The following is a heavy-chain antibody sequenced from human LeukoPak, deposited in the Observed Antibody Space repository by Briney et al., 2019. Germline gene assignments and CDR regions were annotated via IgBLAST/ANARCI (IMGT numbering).Heavy chain of an antibody. CDR3: AKENYDILTGYKGYGMDV. D-gene: IGHD3-9*01. CDR2: ISWNSGSI. Sequence: GRSLRLSCAASGFTFDDYAMHWVRQAPGKGLEWVSGISWNSGSIGYAGSVKGRFTISRDNAKNSLYLQMNSLRAEDTALYYCAKENYDILTGYKGYGMDVWGQGTTVTVSS. V-gene: IGHV3-9*01. CDR1: GFTFDDYA. J-gene: IGHJ6*02.